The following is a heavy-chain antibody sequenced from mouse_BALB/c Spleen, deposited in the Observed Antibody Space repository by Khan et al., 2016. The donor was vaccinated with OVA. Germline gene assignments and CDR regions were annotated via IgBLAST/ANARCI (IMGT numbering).Heavy chain of an antibody. CDR1: GYTFSSNT. CDR3: ARRTEGDAMDY. D-gene: IGHD1-1*01. V-gene: IGHV1-4*01. J-gene: IGHJ4*01. Sequence: VLLVESGAELARPGASVKMSCKASGYTFSSNTMHWVKQRPGQGLEWIGYINPRSSYTNYNQKFKDKATLTADKSSSTAYMQLSSLTSEDSAVYYCARRTEGDAMDYWGQGTSVTVSS. CDR2: INPRSSYT.